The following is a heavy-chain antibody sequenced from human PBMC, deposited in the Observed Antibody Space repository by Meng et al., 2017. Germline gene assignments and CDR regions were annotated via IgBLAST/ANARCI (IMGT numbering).Heavy chain of an antibody. CDR1: GGTCKRYA. D-gene: IGHD2/OR15-2a*01. V-gene: IGHV1-69*05. J-gene: IGHJ5*02. CDR3: ARQNWFDP. CDR2: IFRSFGKA. Sequence: PVRSPAAVRSPGSSVKSAGIATGGTCKRYATTWVAQASGQGLEWMVGIFRSFGKANYAQKFQARDTSTTAESTSTRYMERSRPRSDCTAVYYSARQNWFDPWGQGTLVTVSS.